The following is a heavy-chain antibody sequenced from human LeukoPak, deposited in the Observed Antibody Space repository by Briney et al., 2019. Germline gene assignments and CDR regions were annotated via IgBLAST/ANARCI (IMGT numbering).Heavy chain of an antibody. D-gene: IGHD5-18*01. J-gene: IGHJ6*03. V-gene: IGHV1-69*05. CDR1: GGTFSSYA. Sequence: SVKVSCKASGGTFSSYAISWVRHAPGQGLEWMGGIIPIFGTANYAQKFQGRVTITTDESTSTAYMKLSSLRSEDTAVYYRARALSVDTAMVNRIYYYYYYMDVWGKGTTVTVSS. CDR2: IIPIFGTA. CDR3: ARALSVDTAMVNRIYYYYYYMDV.